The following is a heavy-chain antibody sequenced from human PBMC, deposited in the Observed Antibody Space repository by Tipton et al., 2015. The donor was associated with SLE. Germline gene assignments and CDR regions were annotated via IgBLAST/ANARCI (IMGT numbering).Heavy chain of an antibody. V-gene: IGHV4-34*01. CDR3: ARDYSPEAYFDY. J-gene: IGHJ4*02. CDR1: GGSFSGYY. Sequence: TLSLTCAVYGGSFSGYYWSWIRQPPGKGLEWIGEINHSGSTYYNPSLKSRVTISVDTSKNQFSLKLSSVTAADTAVYYCARDYSPEAYFDYWGQGTLVTVSS. CDR2: INHSGST. D-gene: IGHD3-10*01.